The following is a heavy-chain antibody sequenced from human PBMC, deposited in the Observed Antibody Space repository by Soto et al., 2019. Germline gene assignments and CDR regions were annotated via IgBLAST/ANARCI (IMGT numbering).Heavy chain of an antibody. CDR1: GFTFDDYA. J-gene: IGHJ3*02. CDR2: ISWNSGSI. V-gene: IGHV3-9*01. CDR3: AKDKELGCSGGSCYSLAFDI. D-gene: IGHD2-15*01. Sequence: GGSLRLSCAASGFTFDDYAMHWVRQAPGKGLEWFSGISWNSGSIGYADSVKGRFTISRDNAKNSLYLQMNSLRAEDTALYYCAKDKELGCSGGSCYSLAFDIWGQGTMVTVSS.